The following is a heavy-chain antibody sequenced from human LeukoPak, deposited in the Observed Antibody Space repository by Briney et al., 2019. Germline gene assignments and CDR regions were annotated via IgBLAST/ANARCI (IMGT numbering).Heavy chain of an antibody. J-gene: IGHJ4*02. CDR1: GYTFTSYA. CDR3: ATPWTAAGYYFDY. CDR2: INAGNGNT. Sequence: ASVKVSCKASGYTFTSYAMHWVRQAPGQRLEWMGWINAGNGNTKYPQKFQGRVTITRDTSASTSYMELSSLRSEDTAVYYCATPWTAAGYYFDYWGQGTLVTVSS. D-gene: IGHD6-13*01. V-gene: IGHV1-3*01.